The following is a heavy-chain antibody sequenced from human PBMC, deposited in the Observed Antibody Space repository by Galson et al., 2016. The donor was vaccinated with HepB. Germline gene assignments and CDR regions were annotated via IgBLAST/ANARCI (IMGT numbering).Heavy chain of an antibody. D-gene: IGHD3-3*01. J-gene: IGHJ4*02. V-gene: IGHV3-7*03. Sequence: SLRLSCAASGFSIRKYWMQWVRLVPGKGLEWVASISDDGGKTYHVDSVKGRFTISRDTATNSLYLQMNSLRAEDTAVYFCARVITFYDLMDCWGQGAVVTVSS. CDR2: ISDDGGKT. CDR1: GFSIRKYW. CDR3: ARVITFYDLMDC.